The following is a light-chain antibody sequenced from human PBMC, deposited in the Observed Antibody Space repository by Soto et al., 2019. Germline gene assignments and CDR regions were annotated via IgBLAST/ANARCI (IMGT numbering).Light chain of an antibody. CDR1: SSDVGSYNL. V-gene: IGLV2-23*01. Sequence: QSVLTQPASVSGPPGQSITISCTGTSSDVGSYNLVSWYQQHPGKAPKLMIYEGSKRPSGVSNRFSGSKSGNTASLTISGLQAEDEADYYCCSYAGSSTPWVFGGGTKLTVL. CDR2: EGS. CDR3: CSYAGSSTPWV. J-gene: IGLJ3*02.